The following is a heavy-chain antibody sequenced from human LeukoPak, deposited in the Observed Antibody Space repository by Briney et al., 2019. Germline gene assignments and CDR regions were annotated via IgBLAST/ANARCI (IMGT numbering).Heavy chain of an antibody. Sequence: SVKVSCKASGGTFSSYAISWVRQAPGQGLEWMGGIIPIFGTANYAQKFQGRVTITADESTSTAYMELSSLRSEDTAVYYCALRPISPSTVTDYFDHWGQGTLVTVSS. CDR3: ALRPISPSTVTDYFDH. J-gene: IGHJ4*02. CDR2: IIPIFGTA. CDR1: GGTFSSYA. V-gene: IGHV1-69*13. D-gene: IGHD4-17*01.